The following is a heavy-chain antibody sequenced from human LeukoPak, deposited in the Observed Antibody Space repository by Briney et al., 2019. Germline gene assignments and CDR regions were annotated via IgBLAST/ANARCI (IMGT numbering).Heavy chain of an antibody. CDR3: ARVKSGSYYPIDY. CDR2: INTDGTGT. CDR1: GFTFSNYW. V-gene: IGHV3-74*01. D-gene: IGHD1-26*01. Sequence: PGGSLRLSCAASGFTFSNYWMHWVRQTPEKGLVWVSRINTDGTGTSYADSVKGRFTISRDGAKNTLYLQMSGLRAEDTAVYYCARVKSGSYYPIDYWGQGTLVTVSS. J-gene: IGHJ4*02.